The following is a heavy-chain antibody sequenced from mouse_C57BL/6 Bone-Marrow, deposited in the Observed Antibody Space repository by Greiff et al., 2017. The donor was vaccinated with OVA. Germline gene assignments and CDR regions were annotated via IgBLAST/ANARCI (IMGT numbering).Heavy chain of an antibody. CDR1: GYTFTGYW. CDR2: ILPGSGST. V-gene: IGHV1-9*01. J-gene: IGHJ2*01. CDR3: ARWAYYYYGSSSFDY. D-gene: IGHD1-1*01. Sequence: QVQLKQSGAELMKPGASVKLSCKATGYTFTGYWIEWVKQRPGHGLEWIGEILPGSGSTNYNEKFKGKATFTADTSSNTAYMQLSSLTTEDSAIYYCARWAYYYYGSSSFDYWGQGTTLTVSS.